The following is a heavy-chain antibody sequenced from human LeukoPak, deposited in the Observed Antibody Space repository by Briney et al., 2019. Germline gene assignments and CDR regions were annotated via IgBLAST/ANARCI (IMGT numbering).Heavy chain of an antibody. J-gene: IGHJ3*02. CDR3: ARAGRYSYDSSGYYYDAIDI. CDR1: GFTFSSYS. V-gene: IGHV3-48*04. CDR2: ISSSGSTI. Sequence: GGSLRLSCAASGFTFSSYSMNWVRQAPGKGLEWVSYISSSGSTIYYADSVKGRFTISRDNAKNSLYLQMNSLRAEDTAVYYCARAGRYSYDSSGYYYDAIDIWGQGTMVTVSS. D-gene: IGHD3-22*01.